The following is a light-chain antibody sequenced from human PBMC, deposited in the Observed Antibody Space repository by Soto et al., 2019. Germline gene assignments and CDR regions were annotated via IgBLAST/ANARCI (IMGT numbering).Light chain of an antibody. CDR3: QQYVISVT. CDR2: GAS. J-gene: IGKJ1*01. CDR1: QSVDSSF. V-gene: IGKV3-20*01. Sequence: EIVLTQSPGSLSLSPGERATLSCRASQSVDSSFFAWYQQKPGQAPRLLIYGASNRATGIPDRFSGSGSGTDFTLTFSRLEPEEFAVYYCQQYVISVTFGQGPKVEI.